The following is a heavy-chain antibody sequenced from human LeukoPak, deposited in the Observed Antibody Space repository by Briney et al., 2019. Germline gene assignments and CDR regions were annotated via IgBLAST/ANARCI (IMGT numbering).Heavy chain of an antibody. J-gene: IGHJ5*02. CDR2: FDPEDSET. Sequence: ASVKVSCKVSGYTLTELSMHWVRQAPGKGLEWMGGFDPEDSETIYAQKFQGRVTMTEDTSTDTAYMELSSLRSEDTAVYYCARGAPNWSYVGRRGVWFDPWGQGTLVTVSS. V-gene: IGHV1-24*01. CDR1: GYTLTELS. CDR3: ARGAPNWSYVGRRGVWFDP. D-gene: IGHD1-7*01.